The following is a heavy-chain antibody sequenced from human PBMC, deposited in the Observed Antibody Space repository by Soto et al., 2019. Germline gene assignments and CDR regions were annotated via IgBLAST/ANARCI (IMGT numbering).Heavy chain of an antibody. J-gene: IGHJ4*02. CDR3: ARAWQYISGFFDY. Sequence: QVQLQESGPGLVKPSETLSLTCTVSGGSISSYYWSWIRQPPGKGLEWIGYIYYSGNTNYNPSLKSRVTISVDTSKNQFSLKLSSVTAADTAVYYCARAWQYISGFFDYWGQGTLVTVSS. D-gene: IGHD6-19*01. CDR1: GGSISSYY. CDR2: IYYSGNT. V-gene: IGHV4-59*01.